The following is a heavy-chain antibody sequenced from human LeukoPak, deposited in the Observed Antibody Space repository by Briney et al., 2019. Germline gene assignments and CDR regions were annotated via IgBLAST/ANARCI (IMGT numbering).Heavy chain of an antibody. V-gene: IGHV4-61*05. J-gene: IGHJ4*02. CDR2: IYYSGST. D-gene: IGHD6-19*01. Sequence: SETLSLTCTVSGGSISSSSYYWGWIRQPPGKGLEWIGYIYYSGSTNYNPSLKSRVTISVDTSKNQFSLKLSSVTAADTAVYYCARADRAVAPIPLDYWGQGTLVTVSS. CDR3: ARADRAVAPIPLDY. CDR1: GGSISSSSYY.